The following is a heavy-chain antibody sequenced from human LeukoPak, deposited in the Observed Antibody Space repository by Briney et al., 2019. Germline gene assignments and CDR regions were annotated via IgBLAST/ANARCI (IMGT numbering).Heavy chain of an antibody. CDR2: ISSSSSYI. CDR3: AITPVVPAAMVDY. J-gene: IGHJ4*02. Sequence: PGGSLRLSCAASGFTFSSYSMNWVRQAPGKGLEWVSSISSSSSYIYYADSVKGRFTIPRDNAKNSLYLQMNSLRAEDTAVYYCAITPVVPAAMVDYWGQGTLVTVSS. V-gene: IGHV3-21*01. CDR1: GFTFSSYS. D-gene: IGHD2-2*01.